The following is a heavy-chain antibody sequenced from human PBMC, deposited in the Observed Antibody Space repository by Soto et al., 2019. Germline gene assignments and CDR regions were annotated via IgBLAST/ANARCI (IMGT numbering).Heavy chain of an antibody. Sequence: PSETLPLTCAFYGLSFIVYYWIWIRQPTGKGLEWIGYIYYSGTTNYNPSLRSRVTISMDTSNNQFSLKLSSVTAADTAVYYCARLKVDSSGFYYNDYWGQGTLVTVSS. V-gene: IGHV4-59*08. J-gene: IGHJ4*02. CDR2: IYYSGTT. D-gene: IGHD3-22*01. CDR3: ARLKVDSSGFYYNDY. CDR1: GLSFIVYY.